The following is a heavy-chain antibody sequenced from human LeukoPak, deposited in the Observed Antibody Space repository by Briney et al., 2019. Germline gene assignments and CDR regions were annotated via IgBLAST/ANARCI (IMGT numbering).Heavy chain of an antibody. CDR3: ARHGIVDTSRKYYFDY. CDR2: IDYSGST. V-gene: IGHV4-39*01. Sequence: ESSETLSLTCTVSGGSISITDYYWGWILQPPGKGLEWIGSIDYSGSTYYNPSLKSPVTISVDTSKNQFSLKLSSVTAADTAVYYCARHGIVDTSRKYYFDYWGQGTLITVSS. J-gene: IGHJ4*02. D-gene: IGHD5-18*01. CDR1: GGSISITDYY.